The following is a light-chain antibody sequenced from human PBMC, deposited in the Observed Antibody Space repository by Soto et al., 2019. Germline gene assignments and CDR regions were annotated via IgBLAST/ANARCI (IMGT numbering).Light chain of an antibody. CDR3: QQYHKWPLT. CDR1: QSVSSN. CDR2: GAS. J-gene: IGKJ4*01. V-gene: IGKV3-15*01. Sequence: EIVITQSPATLSVSPGERATLSCRASQSVSSNLAWYQQKPGQAPRLLIYGASTRATGTPARFSGSGSGTEFILTISSLQSEDFAVYYCQQYHKWPLTFGGGTKVDIK.